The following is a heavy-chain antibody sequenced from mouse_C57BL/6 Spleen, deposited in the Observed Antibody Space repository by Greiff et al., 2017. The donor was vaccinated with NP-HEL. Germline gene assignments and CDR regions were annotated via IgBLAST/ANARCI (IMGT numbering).Heavy chain of an antibody. J-gene: IGHJ1*03. V-gene: IGHV5-4*03. Sequence: EVKLMESGGGLVKPGGSLKLSCAASGFTFSSYAMSWVRQTPEKRLEWVATISDGGSYTYYPDNVKGRFTISRDNAKNNLYLQMSHLKSEDTAMYYCASDGYYWYFDVWGTGTTVTVSS. CDR2: ISDGGSYT. D-gene: IGHD2-3*01. CDR1: GFTFSSYA. CDR3: ASDGYYWYFDV.